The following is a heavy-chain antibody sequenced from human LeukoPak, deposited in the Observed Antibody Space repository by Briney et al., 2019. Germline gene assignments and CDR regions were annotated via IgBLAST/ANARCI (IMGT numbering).Heavy chain of an antibody. CDR2: IYPGDSDT. V-gene: IGHV5-51*01. J-gene: IGHJ3*02. Sequence: GESLKISCKGSGYSFTSYWIGWVRPMPGKGLEWMGIIYPGDSDTRYSPSFQRQVPISADKSISTAYLQWSSLKASDTAMYYCASPSSIAARPYDAFDIWGQGTMVTVSS. CDR3: ASPSSIAARPYDAFDI. CDR1: GYSFTSYW. D-gene: IGHD6-6*01.